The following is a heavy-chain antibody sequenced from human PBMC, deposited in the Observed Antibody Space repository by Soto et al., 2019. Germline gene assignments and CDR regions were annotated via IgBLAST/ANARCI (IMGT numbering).Heavy chain of an antibody. V-gene: IGHV3-30*03. J-gene: IGHJ4*02. CDR3: ISGITGTVDY. CDR1: GFTFSSYG. Sequence: PGGSLRLSWAASGFTFSSYGMHWVRQAPGKGLEWVAVISYDGSNKYYADSVKGRFTISRDNSKNTLYLQMNSLRAEDTAVYYCISGITGTVDYWGQGTLVTVSS. D-gene: IGHD1-7*01. CDR2: ISYDGSNK.